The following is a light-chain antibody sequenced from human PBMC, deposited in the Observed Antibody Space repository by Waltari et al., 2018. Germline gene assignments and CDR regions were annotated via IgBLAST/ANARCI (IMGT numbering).Light chain of an antibody. Sequence: SYVLTQPPSVSVAPGQTARITCGGNNLGTKSGHWYHQRPGQAPVLVVYDDSDRPSGIPERFSGSNSGNTATLAISRVEAGDEADYYCQVWESSSDHPGVFGGGTKLTVL. V-gene: IGLV3-21*02. CDR1: NLGTKS. CDR3: QVWESSSDHPGV. J-gene: IGLJ2*01. CDR2: DDS.